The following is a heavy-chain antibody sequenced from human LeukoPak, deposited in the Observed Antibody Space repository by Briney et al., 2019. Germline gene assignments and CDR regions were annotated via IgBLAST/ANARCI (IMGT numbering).Heavy chain of an antibody. J-gene: IGHJ4*02. Sequence: PGGSLRLSCAASGFTFSNYWMSWVRQAPGKGLEWVAKIKQDGSEKYYGDSVKGRFSISRDNSKNTLYLQMNSLRDEDTAVYYCAKGPLIEVAGTTWDYWGQGTLVTVSS. D-gene: IGHD6-19*01. CDR1: GFTFSNYW. CDR2: IKQDGSEK. CDR3: AKGPLIEVAGTTWDY. V-gene: IGHV3-7*03.